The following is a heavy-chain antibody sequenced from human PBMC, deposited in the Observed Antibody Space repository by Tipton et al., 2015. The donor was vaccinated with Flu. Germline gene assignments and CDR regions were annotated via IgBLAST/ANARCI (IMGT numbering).Heavy chain of an antibody. CDR3: ARQGAYCSGGTCSPTGHFHH. V-gene: IGHV4-38-2*01. CDR2: FYQSGST. CDR1: GYSISRGYY. J-gene: IGHJ1*01. D-gene: IGHD2-15*01. Sequence: TLSLTCDVSGYSISRGYYWGWIRQPPGKGLEWIGSFYQSGSTYYNPSLRSRVTISVDTSKNQFSLKLSSVTAADTAVYYCARQGAYCSGGTCSPTGHFHHWGQGTLVTVSS.